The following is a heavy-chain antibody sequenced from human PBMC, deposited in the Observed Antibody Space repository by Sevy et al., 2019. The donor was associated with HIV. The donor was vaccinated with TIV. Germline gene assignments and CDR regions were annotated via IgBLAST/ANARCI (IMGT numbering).Heavy chain of an antibody. J-gene: IGHJ4*02. Sequence: SETLSLTCSVSGDSINNYYWNWIRLSAGKGLEWVGRIYVSGSPNYSPSLQSRVTMSVDTSKNQLSLRLTSVTAADTXXXXXXXXXGDYVFHYWGQGTLVTVSS. CDR1: GDSINNYY. D-gene: IGHD4-17*01. CDR3: XXXXGDYVFHY. CDR2: IYVSGSP. V-gene: IGHV4-4*07.